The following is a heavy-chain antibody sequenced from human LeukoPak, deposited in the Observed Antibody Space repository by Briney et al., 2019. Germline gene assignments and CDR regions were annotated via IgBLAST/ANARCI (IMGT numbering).Heavy chain of an antibody. CDR2: INHSGST. Sequence: PSETLSLTCAVYGESFSGHNWNWIRQPPGKGLEWIGGINHSGSTNYNPSLKSRVTISVDTSKNQFSLKLSSVTAADTAVYYCARGCGYDTVDYWGQGTLVTVSS. CDR1: GESFSGHN. V-gene: IGHV4-34*01. D-gene: IGHD5-12*01. J-gene: IGHJ4*02. CDR3: ARGCGYDTVDY.